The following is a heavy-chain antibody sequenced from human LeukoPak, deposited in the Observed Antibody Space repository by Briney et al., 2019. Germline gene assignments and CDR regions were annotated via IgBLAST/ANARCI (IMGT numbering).Heavy chain of an antibody. CDR3: ATSPTMVRGVIRDYYYYMDV. V-gene: IGHV1-69*01. CDR1: GGTFSSYA. CDR2: IIPIFGTA. Sequence: GASVKVSCKASGGTFSSYAISWVRQAPGQGLEWMGGIIPIFGTANYAQKFQGRVTITADESTSTAYMELSSLRSEDTAVYYCATSPTMVRGVIRDYYYYMDVWGKGTTVTISS. J-gene: IGHJ6*03. D-gene: IGHD3-10*01.